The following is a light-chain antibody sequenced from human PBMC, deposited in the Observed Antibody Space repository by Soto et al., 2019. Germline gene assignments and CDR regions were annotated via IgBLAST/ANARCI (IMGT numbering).Light chain of an antibody. Sequence: DIVMTQSPYSQAVSLGERATINCKSSQSVLSSSNNKNYLAWYQQKPGQPPKLLIYWASTREFGVPDRFSGSGSGTDFTLTISSLQAEDVAVYYCQQCYSTPYTFGQGTKLEIK. V-gene: IGKV4-1*01. J-gene: IGKJ2*01. CDR3: QQCYSTPYT. CDR2: WAS. CDR1: QSVLSSSNNKNY.